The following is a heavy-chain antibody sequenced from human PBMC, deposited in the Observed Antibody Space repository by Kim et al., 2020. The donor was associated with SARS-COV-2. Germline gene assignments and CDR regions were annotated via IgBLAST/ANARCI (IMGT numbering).Heavy chain of an antibody. V-gene: IGHV3-21*05. Sequence: GGSLRLSCAASGFTFSTYSMNWVRQAPGKGLEWVSYITSSSSYINYADSVKGRFTISRDNAKNSLYLQMNSLRAEDTAVYYCARDLLSVVGYVFDY. D-gene: IGHD5-18*01. CDR1: GFTFSTYS. CDR3: ARDLLSVVGYVFDY. J-gene: IGHJ4*01. CDR2: ITSSSSYI.